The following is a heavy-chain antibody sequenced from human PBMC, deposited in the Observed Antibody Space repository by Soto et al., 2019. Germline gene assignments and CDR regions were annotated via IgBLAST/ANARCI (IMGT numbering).Heavy chain of an antibody. CDR1: GGSISSYY. J-gene: IGHJ4*02. Sequence: SETLALTCTVYGGSISSYYWSWIRQPPGKGLEWIGYIYYSGSTNYNPSLKSRVTISVDTSKNQFSLKLTSVTAADTAVYYCARHELGYCSGGSCPYYFDFWGQGTLVTVSS. D-gene: IGHD2-15*01. CDR2: IYYSGST. CDR3: ARHELGYCSGGSCPYYFDF. V-gene: IGHV4-59*08.